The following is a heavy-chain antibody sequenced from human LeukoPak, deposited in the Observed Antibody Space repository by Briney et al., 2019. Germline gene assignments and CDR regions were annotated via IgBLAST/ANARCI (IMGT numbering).Heavy chain of an antibody. J-gene: IGHJ4*02. Sequence: PSQTLSLTCTVSGGSISSGSYYWSWIRQPAGKGLEWIGHIYTSGSTNFNPSLKSRVTMSLDTSKNQFSLKLSSVTAADTAVYYCARGRGYCSSTSCYLVGFDYWGQGTLVTVSS. CDR3: ARGRGYCSSTSCYLVGFDY. CDR2: IYTSGST. CDR1: GGSISSGSYY. V-gene: IGHV4-61*09. D-gene: IGHD2-2*01.